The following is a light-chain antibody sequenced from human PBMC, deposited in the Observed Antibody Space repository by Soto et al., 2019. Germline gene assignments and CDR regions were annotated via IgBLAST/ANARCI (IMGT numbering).Light chain of an antibody. CDR3: QRANSFPRT. Sequence: DLQMTQSPSSVSASVGDRVTITCRASQSISSWLAWYQQKPGKAPKLLIYAAATLASGVPARFSGIGSGTHFTLTISSLQPEDFGTYYCQRANSFPRTFGQGTKVDFK. CDR2: AAA. V-gene: IGKV1-12*01. CDR1: QSISSW. J-gene: IGKJ1*01.